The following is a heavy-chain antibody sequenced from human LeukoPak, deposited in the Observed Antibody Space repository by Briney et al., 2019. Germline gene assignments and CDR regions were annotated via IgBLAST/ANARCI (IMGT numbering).Heavy chain of an antibody. CDR1: GFTFSSYA. V-gene: IGHV3-23*01. CDR2: ISGSGGST. D-gene: IGHD6-19*01. J-gene: IGHJ4*02. Sequence: SGGSLRLSCAASGFTFSSYAMSWVRQAPGKGLEWVSAISGSGGSTYYADSVKGRFTISRDNSKNTLYLQMNSLRAEDAAVYYCAKDQSRIAVASDYWGQGTLVTVSS. CDR3: AKDQSRIAVASDY.